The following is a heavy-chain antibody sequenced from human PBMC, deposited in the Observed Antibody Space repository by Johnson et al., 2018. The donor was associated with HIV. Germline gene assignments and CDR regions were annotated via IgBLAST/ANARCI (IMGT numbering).Heavy chain of an antibody. Sequence: VHLVESGGGLVQPGGSLRLSCAASGFTFSNAWMSWVRQAPGKGLEWVSAISGSGGSTYYADSVKGRFTISRDNSKNTLYLQMNSLRAEDTAVYYCAKGGYSYGNAFDIWGQGTMVTVSS. CDR1: GFTFSNAW. CDR3: AKGGYSYGNAFDI. D-gene: IGHD5-18*01. V-gene: IGHV3-23*04. CDR2: ISGSGGST. J-gene: IGHJ3*02.